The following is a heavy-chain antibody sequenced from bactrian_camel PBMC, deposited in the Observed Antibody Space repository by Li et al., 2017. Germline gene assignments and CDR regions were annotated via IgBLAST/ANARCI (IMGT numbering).Heavy chain of an antibody. J-gene: IGHJ6*01. D-gene: IGHD7*01. CDR2: ISRDGAA. CDR1: GFAVIGSY. CDR3: VTELTAGETDFGY. V-gene: IGHV3S61*01. Sequence: QLVESGGGLVQPGGSLRLSCTASGFAVIGSYMAWYRRAPGDECELVSSISRDGAAHIADSVKGRFTVSRDNAKNMVYLQMNSLQSEDTALYYCVTELTAGETDFGYWGQGTQVTVS.